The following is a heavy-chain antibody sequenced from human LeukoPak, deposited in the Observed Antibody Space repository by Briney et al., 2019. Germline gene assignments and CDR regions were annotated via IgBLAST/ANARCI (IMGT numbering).Heavy chain of an antibody. J-gene: IGHJ3*02. D-gene: IGHD3-10*01. CDR1: GFTFSSYW. Sequence: GGSLRLSCAASGFTFSSYWMHWVRQAPGKGLVWVSRINSDGSSTSYADSVKGRFTISRDNAKNTLYLQMNSLRAEDTAVYYCAKYYYGSGSTASAFDIWGQGTMVTVSS. CDR2: INSDGSST. V-gene: IGHV3-74*01. CDR3: AKYYYGSGSTASAFDI.